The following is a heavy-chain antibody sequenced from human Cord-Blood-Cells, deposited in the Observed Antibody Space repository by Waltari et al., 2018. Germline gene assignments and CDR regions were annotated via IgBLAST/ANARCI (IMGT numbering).Heavy chain of an antibody. CDR3: ARDTNDYSTLGSFDY. CDR1: GCTFSSYA. J-gene: IGHJ4*02. CDR2: IIPIFGTA. D-gene: IGHD4-4*01. V-gene: IGHV1-69*01. Sequence: QVQLVQSGAEVKKPGSSVKVSCKASGCTFSSYAITWVRQAPGQGLEWMGGIIPIFGTANYAQKFQGRVTITADESTSTAYMELSSLRSEDTAVYYCARDTNDYSTLGSFDYWGQGTLVTVSS.